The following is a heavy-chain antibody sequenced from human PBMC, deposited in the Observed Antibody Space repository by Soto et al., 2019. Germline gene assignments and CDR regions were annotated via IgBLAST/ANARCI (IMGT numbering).Heavy chain of an antibody. CDR2: TYYSGST. CDR1: GGSISIYY. D-gene: IGHD2-2*02. V-gene: IGHV4-59*01. Sequence: AETLALGCTFSGGSISIYYWSWIRQPPGKGLDLLRHTYYSGSTNYNPSLKSRVTISVDTSKNQFSLKLSSVTAADTAVYYCAREGLGYCSSTSCYRRAYYYYGMDVWGQGTTVTVSS. CDR3: AREGLGYCSSTSCYRRAYYYYGMDV. J-gene: IGHJ6*02.